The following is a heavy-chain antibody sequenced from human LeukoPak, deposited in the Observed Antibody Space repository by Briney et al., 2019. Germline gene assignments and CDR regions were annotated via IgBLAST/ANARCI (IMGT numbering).Heavy chain of an antibody. CDR1: RYTLTAYY. CDR2: INPNGGGT. CDR3: ARGYCSGGTCYLVENWLDP. V-gene: IGHV1-2*06. J-gene: IGHJ5*02. Sequence: ASVKVSCKASRYTLTAYYIYWVRQAPGQGLEWMGRINPNGGGTDYAQNFQGRVTMTRDTSISTAYMELSRLRSDDTAVYYCARGYCSGGTCYLVENWLDPWGQGTLVTVSS. D-gene: IGHD2-15*01.